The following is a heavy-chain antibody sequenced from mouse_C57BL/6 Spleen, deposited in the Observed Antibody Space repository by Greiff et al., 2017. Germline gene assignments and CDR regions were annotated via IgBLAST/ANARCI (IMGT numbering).Heavy chain of an antibody. D-gene: IGHD1-1*01. V-gene: IGHV1-55*01. J-gene: IGHJ1*03. Sequence: QVQLQQPGAELVKPGASVKMSCKASGYTFTSYWITWVKKRPGQGLEWIGDIYPGSGSTNYNEKFKSKATLTVDTSSSTAYMQLSSLTSEDSAVYYCARVDYGYWYFGGWGTGATVTVST. CDR1: GYTFTSYW. CDR3: ARVDYGYWYFGG. CDR2: IYPGSGST.